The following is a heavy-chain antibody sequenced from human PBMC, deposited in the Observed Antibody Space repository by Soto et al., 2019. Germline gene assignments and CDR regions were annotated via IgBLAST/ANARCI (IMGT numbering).Heavy chain of an antibody. CDR1: GYTFTGYN. Sequence: ASVKVSCKASGYTFTGYNMHWVRQAPGQGLEWMGWINPNSGGTNYAQKFQGWVTMTRDTSISTAYMELSRLRSDDTAVYYCARGYAPAPHYYYYGMDVWGEGATVTVSS. J-gene: IGHJ6*04. CDR2: INPNSGGT. V-gene: IGHV1-2*04. D-gene: IGHD2-2*01. CDR3: ARGYAPAPHYYYYGMDV.